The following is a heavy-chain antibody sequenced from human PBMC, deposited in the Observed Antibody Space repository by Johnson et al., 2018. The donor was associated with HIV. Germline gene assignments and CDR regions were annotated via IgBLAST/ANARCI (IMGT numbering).Heavy chain of an antibody. J-gene: IGHJ3*02. D-gene: IGHD1-26*01. CDR2: IKSKTDGGTT. V-gene: IGHV3-15*01. CDR3: ARPDSGRYRDAFDI. Sequence: MLLVESGGGLVKPGGSLRLSCAASGFTFSNAWMSWVRQAPGKGLEWVGRIKSKTDGGTTDYAAPVKGRFTISRDDSKNTLYLQMNSLRTEDTAVYYCARPDSGRYRDAFDIWGQGTMVTVSS. CDR1: GFTFSNAW.